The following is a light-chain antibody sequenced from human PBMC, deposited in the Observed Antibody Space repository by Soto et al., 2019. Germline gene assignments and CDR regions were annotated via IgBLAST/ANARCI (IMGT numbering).Light chain of an antibody. CDR3: QHLGGTTFT. Sequence: EIVLTQSPGTLSLSPGEGSTLSCMAIQIVSSSYIAWYQQRPGQTPSLLIYGASTRATGIPDRFSGSGSGTHFTLTISRLEPGDFAVYYCQHLGGTTFTFGQGTRLEIK. V-gene: IGKV3-20*01. CDR2: GAS. J-gene: IGKJ5*01. CDR1: QIVSSSY.